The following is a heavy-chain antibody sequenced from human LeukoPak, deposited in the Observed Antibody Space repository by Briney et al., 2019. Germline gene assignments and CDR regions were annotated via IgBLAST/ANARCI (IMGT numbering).Heavy chain of an antibody. V-gene: IGHV3-30*18. J-gene: IGHJ4*02. CDR3: AKELTSRGYYDSSGPPGDY. Sequence: GGSLRLSCAASGFTFSNYGMHWVRQAPGKGLEWVAVISYDGSNKYYADSVKGRFTISRDNSKNTLYLQMNSPRAEDTAVYYCAKELTSRGYYDSSGPPGDYWGQGTLVTVSS. D-gene: IGHD3-22*01. CDR2: ISYDGSNK. CDR1: GFTFSNYG.